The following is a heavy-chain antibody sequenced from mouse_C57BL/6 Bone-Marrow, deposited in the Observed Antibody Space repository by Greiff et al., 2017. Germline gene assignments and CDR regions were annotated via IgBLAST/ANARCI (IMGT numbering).Heavy chain of an antibody. V-gene: IGHV14-4*01. J-gene: IGHJ1*03. Sequence: VQLKESGAELVRPGASVKLSCTASGFNIKDDYMHWVKQRPEQGLAWIGWIDPENGDTEYASKFQGKATITADTSSNTAYLQLSSLTSEDTAVYYCTTPGYWYGSPMWYFEVWGTGTTVTVSS. CDR3: TTPGYWYGSPMWYFEV. D-gene: IGHD1-1*01. CDR1: GFNIKDDY. CDR2: IDPENGDT.